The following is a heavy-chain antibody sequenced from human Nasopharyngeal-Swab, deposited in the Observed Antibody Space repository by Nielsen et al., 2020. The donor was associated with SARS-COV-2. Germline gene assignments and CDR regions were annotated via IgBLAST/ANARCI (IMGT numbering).Heavy chain of an antibody. J-gene: IGHJ4*02. CDR1: GFTLSSYW. CDR2: IKQDGSEK. Sequence: GESLKISCAASGFTLSSYWMSWVRQAPGKGLEWVANIKQDGSEKYYVDSVKGRFTISRDNAKNSLYLQMNSLRAEDTALYYCAKGRGFDSSGYQYWGQGTLVTVSS. D-gene: IGHD3-22*01. CDR3: AKGRGFDSSGYQY. V-gene: IGHV3-7*03.